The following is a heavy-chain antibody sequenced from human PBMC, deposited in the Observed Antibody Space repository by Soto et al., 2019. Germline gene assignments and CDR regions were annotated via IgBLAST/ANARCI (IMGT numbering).Heavy chain of an antibody. CDR1: GFSFSSYA. D-gene: IGHD5-12*01. Sequence: EVQLLDSGGGLVQPGGSLRLSCAASGFSFSSYAMVWVRQAPGKGLEWVSVISARGGSSYFADSVKGRFTISRDNSKNVLSLERNSLRAEDTAIYFCAKGSIEYSASVDNWGQGTLVLVSS. J-gene: IGHJ4*02. CDR2: ISARGGSS. V-gene: IGHV3-23*01. CDR3: AKGSIEYSASVDN.